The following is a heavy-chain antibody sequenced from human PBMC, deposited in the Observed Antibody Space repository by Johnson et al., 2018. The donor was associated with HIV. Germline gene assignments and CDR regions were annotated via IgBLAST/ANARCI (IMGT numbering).Heavy chain of an antibody. V-gene: IGHV3-7*01. CDR3: ARIQYNFWSDPDAFDI. D-gene: IGHD3-3*01. CDR1: GFTFSRYW. Sequence: VQLVESGGGLVQPGGSLRLSCAASGFTFSRYWMSWVRQAPGKGLEWVANIKQDGSEKYYVDSVKGRFTISRDNAKNSLYLQMNSLRAEDTAVYYCARIQYNFWSDPDAFDIWGQGTIVIVSS. J-gene: IGHJ3*02. CDR2: IKQDGSEK.